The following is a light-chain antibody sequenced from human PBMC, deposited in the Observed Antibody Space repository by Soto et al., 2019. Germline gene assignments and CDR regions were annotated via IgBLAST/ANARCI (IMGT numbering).Light chain of an antibody. CDR1: SSDVGGYSY. V-gene: IGLV2-8*01. Sequence: QPVLTQPPSASGSPGQSVAISCTGTSSDVGGYSYVSWYQQHPGKAPKLMIYEVSKRPSGVPDRFSGSKSGNTASLTVSGLQAEDEDDYYCSSYARNRDILFGGGTKLTVL. J-gene: IGLJ2*01. CDR2: EVS. CDR3: SSYARNRDIL.